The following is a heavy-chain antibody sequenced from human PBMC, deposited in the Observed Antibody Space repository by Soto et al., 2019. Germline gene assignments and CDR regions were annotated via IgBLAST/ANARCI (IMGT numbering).Heavy chain of an antibody. V-gene: IGHV3-30*18. CDR2: ISYDGSNK. CDR1: VFTVSSYG. Sequence: GSCLRRSCARSVFTVSSYGMHCDHRSPVKGLEWVAVISYDGSNKYYADSVKGRFTISRDNSKNTLYLQMNSLRVEDTAVYYCAKVGFQYSYGYLFYSWGPGPLVTVSS. CDR3: AKVGFQYSYGYLFYS. D-gene: IGHD5-18*01. J-gene: IGHJ5*01.